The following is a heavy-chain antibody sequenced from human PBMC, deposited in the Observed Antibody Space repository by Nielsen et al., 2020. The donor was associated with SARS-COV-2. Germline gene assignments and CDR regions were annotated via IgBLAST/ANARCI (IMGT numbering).Heavy chain of an antibody. Sequence: GSLRLSCAASGFTFSSYAMHWVRQAPGKGLEWVAVISYDGSNKYYADSVKGRFTISRDNSKNTLYLQMNSLRAEDTAVYYCAREAVVPAAIRVGFDPWGQGTLVTVSS. CDR2: ISYDGSNK. CDR3: AREAVVPAAIRVGFDP. J-gene: IGHJ5*02. V-gene: IGHV3-30-3*01. D-gene: IGHD2-2*02. CDR1: GFTFSSYA.